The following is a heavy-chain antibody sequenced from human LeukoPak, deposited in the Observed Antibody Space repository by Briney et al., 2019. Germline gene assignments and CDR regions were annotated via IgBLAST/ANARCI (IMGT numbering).Heavy chain of an antibody. D-gene: IGHD3-16*01. CDR3: ANEAFMSETDAFDF. CDR2: ISSSSSYI. CDR1: GFTFSSYS. Sequence: PGGSLRLSCAASGFTFSSYSMNWVRQAPGKGLEWVSSISSSSSYIYYADSVKGRFTISRDNAKNSLYLQMNSLRAEDTAVYYCANEAFMSETDAFDFWGQGTGVTVSS. J-gene: IGHJ3*01. V-gene: IGHV3-21*01.